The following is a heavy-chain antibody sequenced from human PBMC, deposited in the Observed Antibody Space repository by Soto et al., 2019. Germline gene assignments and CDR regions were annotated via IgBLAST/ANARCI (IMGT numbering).Heavy chain of an antibody. V-gene: IGHV4-31*03. D-gene: IGHD4-17*01. CDR2: IYYSGST. J-gene: IGHJ6*03. Sequence: QVQLQESGPGLVKPSQTLSLTCTVSGGSISSGGYYWSWIRQHPGKGLEWIGYIYYSGSTYYNPSLKSRVTISVDTSKNQFSLKLSSVTAADTAVYYCARGTVTTPYYYYYTDVWGKGTTVTVSS. CDR3: ARGTVTTPYYYYYTDV. CDR1: GGSISSGGYY.